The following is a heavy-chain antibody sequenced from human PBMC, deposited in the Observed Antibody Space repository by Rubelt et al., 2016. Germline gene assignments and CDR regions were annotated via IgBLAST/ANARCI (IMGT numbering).Heavy chain of an antibody. V-gene: IGHV4-34*01. CDR2: INHSGST. J-gene: IGHJ4*02. D-gene: IGHD3-10*01. CDR1: GGSFSGYY. CDR3: ARGPDYYGSGSQDY. Sequence: QVQLQQWGAGLLKPSETLSLTCAVYGGSFSGYYWSWIRQPPGKGLEWIGEINHSGSTNYNPSPKSRVTISGDTAKNQFSRKLSSVTAADTAVYYCARGPDYYGSGSQDYWGQGTLVTVSS.